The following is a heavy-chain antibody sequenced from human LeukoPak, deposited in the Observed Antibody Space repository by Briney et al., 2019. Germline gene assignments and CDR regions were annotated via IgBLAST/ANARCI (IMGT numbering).Heavy chain of an antibody. CDR1: GFTFSSYW. CDR3: ARHYNQHDYYGSGSYQFDY. V-gene: IGHV3-7*01. J-gene: IGHJ4*02. Sequence: PGGSLRLSCAASGFTFSSYWMSWVRQAPGKGLEWVANIKQDGSEKYYVDSVKGRFTISRDNAKSSLYLQMNSLRAEDTAVYYCARHYNQHDYYGSGSYQFDYWGQGTLLTVSS. D-gene: IGHD3-10*01. CDR2: IKQDGSEK.